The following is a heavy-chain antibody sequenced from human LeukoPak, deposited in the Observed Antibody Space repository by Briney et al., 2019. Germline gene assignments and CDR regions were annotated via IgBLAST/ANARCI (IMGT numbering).Heavy chain of an antibody. Sequence: GGSLRLSCAASGFTFSGYSMNWVRQAPGKGLEWVSYISSTSSTIYYADSVKGRFTVSRDNAKNSLYLQMNSLRADDTAVYYCARVVTAAWDWFDPWGQGTLVTVSS. V-gene: IGHV3-48*01. D-gene: IGHD2-2*01. J-gene: IGHJ5*02. CDR1: GFTFSGYS. CDR2: ISSTSSTI. CDR3: ARVVTAAWDWFDP.